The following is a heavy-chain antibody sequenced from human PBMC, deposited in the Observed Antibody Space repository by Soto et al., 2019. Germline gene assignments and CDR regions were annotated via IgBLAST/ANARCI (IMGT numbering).Heavy chain of an antibody. V-gene: IGHV3-23*01. CDR1: GFNFSSYA. CDR3: AKDYSNRPTNWFDP. Sequence: GGSMRLSCAAAGFNFSSYAMSWVRKATGKGLEWVSAISGSGGSTYYADSVKGRFTISRDNSKNTLYLQMNSLRAEDTAVYYCAKDYSNRPTNWFDPWGQGTLVTVSS. J-gene: IGHJ5*02. CDR2: ISGSGGST. D-gene: IGHD4-4*01.